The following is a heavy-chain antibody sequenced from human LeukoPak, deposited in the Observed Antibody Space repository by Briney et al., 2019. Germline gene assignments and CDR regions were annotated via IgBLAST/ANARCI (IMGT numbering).Heavy chain of an antibody. D-gene: IGHD2-2*01. Sequence: SETLSLTCAVYGGSFSGYYWSWIRQLPGKGLEWIGEINHSGSTNYNPSLKSRVTISVDTSKNQFSLKLSSVTAADTAVYYCARGSRYCSSTSCYFAYFQHWGQGTLVTVSS. CDR1: GGSFSGYY. J-gene: IGHJ1*01. CDR3: ARGSRYCSSTSCYFAYFQH. V-gene: IGHV4-34*01. CDR2: INHSGST.